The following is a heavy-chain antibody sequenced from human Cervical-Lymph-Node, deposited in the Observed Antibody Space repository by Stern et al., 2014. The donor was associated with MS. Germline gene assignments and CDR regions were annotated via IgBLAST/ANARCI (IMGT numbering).Heavy chain of an antibody. D-gene: IGHD1-26*01. CDR3: ARIVGRSDLDF. V-gene: IGHV3-48*01. CDR1: GFTFTYYS. Sequence: EVQLVESGGGLEQPGGSLRLSCAAYGFTFTYYSMNWVRQAPGKGLEWVAYISHNSGNIYYADSVKGRFTISRDNAKRSLYLQMNSLRAGDTAVYYCARIVGRSDLDFWGRGTLVTVSS. J-gene: IGHJ4*02. CDR2: ISHNSGNI.